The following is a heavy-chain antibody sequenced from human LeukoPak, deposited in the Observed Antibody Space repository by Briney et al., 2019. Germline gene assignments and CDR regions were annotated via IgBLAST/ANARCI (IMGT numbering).Heavy chain of an antibody. D-gene: IGHD4-17*01. V-gene: IGHV4-4*07. J-gene: IGHJ3*02. Sequence: SETLSLTCTVSGGSISSYYWSWIRQPAGKGLEWIGRIYTSGSTNYNPSLKSRVTISVDTSKNQFSLKLSSVTAADTAMYYCARLGTYGVAFDIWGQGTMVTVSS. CDR3: ARLGTYGVAFDI. CDR1: GGSISSYY. CDR2: IYTSGST.